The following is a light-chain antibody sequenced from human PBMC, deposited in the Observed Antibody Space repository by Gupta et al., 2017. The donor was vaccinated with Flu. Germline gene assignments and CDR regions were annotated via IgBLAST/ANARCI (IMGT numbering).Light chain of an antibody. CDR1: NIGIKT. CDR3: QVWDSPNNQYV. Sequence: SYVLTQSTSVSVAPGPTATVTCGGDNIGIKTVHWYQQRPGQAPVLVVYDDSGRPSGIPERFSGSNSGNTATLTISRVEAGDEADYYCQVWDSPNNQYVVGTGTQVTVL. V-gene: IGLV3-21*02. CDR2: DDS. J-gene: IGLJ1*01.